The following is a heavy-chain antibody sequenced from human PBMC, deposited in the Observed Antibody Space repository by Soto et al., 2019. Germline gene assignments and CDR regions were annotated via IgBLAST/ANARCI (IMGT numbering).Heavy chain of an antibody. Sequence: EVQLLESGGGLVQPGGSLRLSCAASVFTFSSYALSWVRQAPGKGLEWVSTISSSGGSTYYAESVRGRFTSSRDNSENTLYLQMSGLRAEDTAVYYCAKVEQYVSGSLGIFGPWGQGTLVTVSS. CDR1: VFTFSSYA. J-gene: IGHJ5*02. D-gene: IGHD3-10*01. CDR3: AKVEQYVSGSLGIFGP. V-gene: IGHV3-23*01. CDR2: ISSSGGST.